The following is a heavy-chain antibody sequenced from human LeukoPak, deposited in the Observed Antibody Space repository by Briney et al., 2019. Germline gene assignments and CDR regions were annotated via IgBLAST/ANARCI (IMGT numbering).Heavy chain of an antibody. V-gene: IGHV1-18*01. Sequence: GASVKVSCKASGYTFTSYGISWVRQAPGQGLEWMGWISAYNGNTNYAQKLQGRVTMTTDTSTSTAYMELRSLRSDDTAVYYCARHPMVRVPPGWFDPWGQGTLVTVSS. CDR2: ISAYNGNT. D-gene: IGHD3-10*01. CDR1: GYTFTSYG. J-gene: IGHJ5*02. CDR3: ARHPMVRVPPGWFDP.